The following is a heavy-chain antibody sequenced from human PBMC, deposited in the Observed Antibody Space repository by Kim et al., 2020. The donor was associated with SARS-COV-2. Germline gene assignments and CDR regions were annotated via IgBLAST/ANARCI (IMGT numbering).Heavy chain of an antibody. V-gene: IGHV3-23*05. J-gene: IGHJ4*02. CDR1: GFTFGSYA. Sequence: GGSLRLSCAASGFTFGSYAMSWVRQAPGKGLDWVAAIGSGAINTYYADSVKGRFTISRDNSKNMLYLHMNSLRAEDTAVFYCAKVSSGNYRGTSNYFDYWGQGSLVTVSS. CDR2: IGSGAINT. D-gene: IGHD1-26*01. CDR3: AKVSSGNYRGTSNYFDY.